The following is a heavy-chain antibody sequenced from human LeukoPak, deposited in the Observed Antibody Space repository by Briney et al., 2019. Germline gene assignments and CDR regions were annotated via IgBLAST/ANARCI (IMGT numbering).Heavy chain of an antibody. CDR1: GGTFSSYA. D-gene: IGHD5-18*01. J-gene: IGHJ4*02. CDR3: AREYGGGHSYGYYY. Sequence: ASVTVSCKASGGTFSSYAISWVRQAPGQGLEWVGRVIPTLGIANYAQRFQGRVTITADKSTGTAYMELSSLRSEDTAVYYCAREYGGGHSYGYYYWGQGTLVSVSS. CDR2: VIPTLGIA. V-gene: IGHV1-69*04.